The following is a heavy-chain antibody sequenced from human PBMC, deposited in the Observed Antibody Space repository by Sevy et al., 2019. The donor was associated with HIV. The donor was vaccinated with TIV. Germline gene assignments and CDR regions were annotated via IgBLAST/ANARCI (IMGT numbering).Heavy chain of an antibody. CDR3: AAISGYCRDGTCYAGTSFDQ. J-gene: IGHJ4*02. CDR1: GFNLTDYY. D-gene: IGHD2-15*01. Sequence: GGSLRLSCAASGFNLTDYYINWIRQAPGKGLEWISYISGGDTTTYYSDSVKGRFTVSRDNAKNSVFLQMISLRAGDTAVYYCAAISGYCRDGTCYAGTSFDQWGEGSLVTVSS. CDR2: ISGGDTTT. V-gene: IGHV3-11*01.